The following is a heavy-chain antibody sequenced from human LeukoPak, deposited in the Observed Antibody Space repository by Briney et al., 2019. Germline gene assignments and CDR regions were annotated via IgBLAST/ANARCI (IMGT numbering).Heavy chain of an antibody. CDR3: ARGYYEPFQS. D-gene: IGHD3-22*01. CDR1: GVSIRTSTYY. V-gene: IGHV4-61*03. CDR2: VSDSGTT. Sequence: PSETLSLTCNVSGVSIRTSTYYWNWIRQSPGKGLEWIGCVSDSGTTKYNPSLKSRVTISVDTSKNHFSLILMSVTAADTAVYYCARGYYEPFQSWGQGTLVTVSS. J-gene: IGHJ4*02.